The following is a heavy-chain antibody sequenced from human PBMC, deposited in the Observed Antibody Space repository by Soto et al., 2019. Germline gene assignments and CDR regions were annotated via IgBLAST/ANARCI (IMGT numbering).Heavy chain of an antibody. J-gene: IGHJ4*02. Sequence: GGSLRPSCAASGFTFSSYEMNWVRQAPGKGLEWVSYISSSGSTIYYADSVKGRFTISRDNAKNSLYLQMNSLRAEDTAVYYCARARDSSGWPDYWGQGTLVTVSS. CDR3: ARARDSSGWPDY. V-gene: IGHV3-48*03. CDR1: GFTFSSYE. CDR2: ISSSGSTI. D-gene: IGHD6-19*01.